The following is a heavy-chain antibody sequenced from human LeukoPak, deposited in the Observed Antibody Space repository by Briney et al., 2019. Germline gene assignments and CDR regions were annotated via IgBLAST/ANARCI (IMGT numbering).Heavy chain of an antibody. CDR2: IYTSGST. CDR1: GGSISSYY. V-gene: IGHV4-4*07. D-gene: IGHD3/OR15-3a*01. CDR3: ARCEGDWRYYSMDV. Sequence: SETLSLTCTVSGGSISSYYWSWIRQPAGKGLEWIGRIYTSGSTNYNPSLKSRVTMSVDTSKNQFSLKLSSVTAEDTAVYYCARCEGDWRYYSMDVWGQGTTVTVSS. J-gene: IGHJ6*02.